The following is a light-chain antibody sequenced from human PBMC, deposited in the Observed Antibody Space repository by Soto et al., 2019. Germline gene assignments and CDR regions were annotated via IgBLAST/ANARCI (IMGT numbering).Light chain of an antibody. Sequence: QSALTQPASVSGSPGQSITISCTGTSSDVGSYKFVSWYQQHTGKAPKLMIYEGSKRPSGVSNRFSGSKSGNTASLTISGLQAEDEADYYCCSYAGSSTLVFGGGTQLTVL. CDR3: CSYAGSSTLV. CDR1: SSDVGSYKF. J-gene: IGLJ2*01. CDR2: EGS. V-gene: IGLV2-23*01.